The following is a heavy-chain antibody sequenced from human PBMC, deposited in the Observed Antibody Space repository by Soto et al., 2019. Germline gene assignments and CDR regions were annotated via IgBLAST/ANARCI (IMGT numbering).Heavy chain of an antibody. Sequence: HPGGSLRLSCAASGFTFSSYAMHRVRQAPGKGLEWVSVIYSGGSTYYADSVKGRFTISRHNSKNTLYLQMNSLRAEDTAVYYCARDDSSGFYYHWGQGTLVTVSS. CDR3: ARDDSSGFYYH. CDR1: GFTFSSYA. D-gene: IGHD6-19*01. J-gene: IGHJ5*02. V-gene: IGHV3-53*04. CDR2: IYSGGST.